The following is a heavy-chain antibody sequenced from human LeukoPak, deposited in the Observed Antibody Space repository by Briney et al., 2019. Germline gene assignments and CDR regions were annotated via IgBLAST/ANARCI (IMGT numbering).Heavy chain of an antibody. CDR2: LSDSGGST. CDR3: AKRGAEVGATVAPGDY. J-gene: IGHJ4*02. D-gene: IGHD1-26*01. CDR1: RFTFSSYA. V-gene: IGHV3-23*01. Sequence: GGSLRLSCAASRFTFSSYAMSWVRQAPGKGLEWVSALSDSGGSTYYADSVKGRFTISRDNSKNTLYLQMNGLRAEDTAVYYCAKRGAEVGATVAPGDYWGQGTLVTVSS.